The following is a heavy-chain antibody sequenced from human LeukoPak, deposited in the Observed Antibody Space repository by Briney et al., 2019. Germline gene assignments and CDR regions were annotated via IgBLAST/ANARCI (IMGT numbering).Heavy chain of an antibody. Sequence: SETLSLTCAVYGGSFSGYYRSWIRQPPGKGLEWIGEINHSGSTNYNPSLKSRVTISVDTSKNQFSLKLISVTAADTAVYYCARARRQRPRDYYYYMDVWGKGTTVTVSS. CDR2: INHSGST. V-gene: IGHV4-34*01. J-gene: IGHJ6*03. CDR1: GGSFSGYY. CDR3: ARARRQRPRDYYYYMDV.